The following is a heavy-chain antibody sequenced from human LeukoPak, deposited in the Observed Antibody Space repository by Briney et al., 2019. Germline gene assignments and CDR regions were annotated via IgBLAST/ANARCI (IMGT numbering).Heavy chain of an antibody. CDR2: IYSGGST. Sequence: GGSLRLSCAASGFTVSSNYMSWVRQAPGKGLEWVSVIYSGGSTYYADSVKGRFTISRDNSKNTLYLQMNSLRAEDTAVYYCASTDPPHTYYYDSSGPATGGYWGQGTLVTVSS. CDR3: ASTDPPHTYYYDSSGPATGGY. D-gene: IGHD3-22*01. J-gene: IGHJ4*02. V-gene: IGHV3-66*01. CDR1: GFTVSSNY.